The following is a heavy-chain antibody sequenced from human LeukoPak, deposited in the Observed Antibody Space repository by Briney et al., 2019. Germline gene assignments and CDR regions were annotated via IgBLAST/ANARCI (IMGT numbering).Heavy chain of an antibody. CDR3: ARVRGVAGRYLFDY. Sequence: SQTLSLTCTVSGGSISSYYWSWIRQPPGKGLEWIGYIYYSGSTNYNPSLKSRVTISVDTSKNQFSLKLSSVTAADTAVYYCARVRGVAGRYLFDYWGQGTLVTVSS. J-gene: IGHJ4*02. V-gene: IGHV4-59*08. CDR2: IYYSGST. CDR1: GGSISSYY. D-gene: IGHD1-14*01.